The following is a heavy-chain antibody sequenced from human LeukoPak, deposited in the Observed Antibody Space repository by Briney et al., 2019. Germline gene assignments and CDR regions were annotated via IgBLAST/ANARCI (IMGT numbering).Heavy chain of an antibody. CDR3: ARVDAGNYYGHDF. CDR1: GYTFTSYY. CDR2: INPSGGST. D-gene: IGHD1-26*01. J-gene: IGHJ4*02. Sequence: ASVKVSCKASGYTFTSYYMHWVRQAPGQGLEWMGIINPSGGSTSYAQKFEGRVTMTRDMSTSTAYMELRSLKSDDTAMYYCARVDAGNYYGHDFWGQGTLVTVTS. V-gene: IGHV1-46*01.